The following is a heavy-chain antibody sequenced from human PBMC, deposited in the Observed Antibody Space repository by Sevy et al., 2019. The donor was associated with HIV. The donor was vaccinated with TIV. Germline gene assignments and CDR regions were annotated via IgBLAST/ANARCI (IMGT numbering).Heavy chain of an antibody. CDR2: ISGSGGST. J-gene: IGHJ6*02. CDR1: GFIFSTYT. D-gene: IGHD2-15*01. Sequence: GGSLRLSCAASGFIFSTYTMTWVRQAPGKGLEWVSGISGSGGSTYYADSLKGRFTIFSDNSKSTMHLQMNSLRAEDTAVYDCAKGDRTFYGLDVWGQGTTVTVSS. CDR3: AKGDRTFYGLDV. V-gene: IGHV3-23*01.